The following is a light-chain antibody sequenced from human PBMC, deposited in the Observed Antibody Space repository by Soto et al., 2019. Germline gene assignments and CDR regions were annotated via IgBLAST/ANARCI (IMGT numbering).Light chain of an antibody. CDR2: GNS. CDR1: SYNIGAGYD. V-gene: IGLV1-40*01. CDR3: QSYDSSLSGHVV. Sequence: QSVLTQPPSVSGAPGQRVTISCTGSSYNIGAGYDVHWYQQLPGTAPKLLIYGNSNRPSRVPDRFSGSKSGTSPSLAITGLQAEDEADYYCQSYDSSLSGHVVFGGGTKLTVL. J-gene: IGLJ2*01.